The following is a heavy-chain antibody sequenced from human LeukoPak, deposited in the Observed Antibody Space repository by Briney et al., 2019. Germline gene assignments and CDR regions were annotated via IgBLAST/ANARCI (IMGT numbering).Heavy chain of an antibody. J-gene: IGHJ4*02. CDR2: IITNYGTT. V-gene: IGHV1-69*01. D-gene: IGHD3-3*01. Sequence: GSSVKVSCKASGGTFSNYAISWMRQAPGQGLEWMGGIITNYGTTNYAQKYQGRVTITADESTTTVYMELSSLRSEDTAVYYCAKGYGSYYDFWSGYLFDYWGQGTLVTVSS. CDR1: GGTFSNYA. CDR3: AKGYGSYYDFWSGYLFDY.